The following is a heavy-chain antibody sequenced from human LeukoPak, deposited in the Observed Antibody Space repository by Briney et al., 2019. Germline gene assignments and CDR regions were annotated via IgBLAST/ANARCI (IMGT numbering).Heavy chain of an antibody. J-gene: IGHJ4*02. V-gene: IGHV1-2*02. CDR1: GYTFPGYY. CDR3: AREYCSSTSCRPGTLGY. CDR2: INPNSGGT. Sequence: ASVKVSCKASGYTFPGYYMHWVRQAPGQGLEWMGWINPNSGGTNYAQKFQGRVTMTRDTSISTAYMELSRLRSDDTAVYYCAREYCSSTSCRPGTLGYWGQGTLVTVSS. D-gene: IGHD2-2*01.